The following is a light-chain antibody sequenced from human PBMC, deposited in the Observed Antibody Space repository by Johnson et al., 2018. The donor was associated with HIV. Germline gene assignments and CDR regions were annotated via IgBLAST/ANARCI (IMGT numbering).Light chain of an antibody. CDR2: ESN. CDR3: GAWDSSLRVSV. J-gene: IGLJ1*01. V-gene: IGLV1-51*02. CDR1: SSNIGKNY. Sequence: QSVLTQPPSVSAAPGQKVTISCSGTSSNIGKNYVSWYQQLPGTAPKVLIYESNKRPSGIPDRFSGSKSDTSATLGITGLQTGDEADYYCGAWDSSLRVSVFGTGPKVSVL.